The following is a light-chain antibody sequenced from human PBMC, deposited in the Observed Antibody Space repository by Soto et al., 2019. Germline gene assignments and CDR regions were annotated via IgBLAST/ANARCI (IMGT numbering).Light chain of an antibody. J-gene: IGKJ1*01. CDR1: QSVRASY. CDR2: GAS. CDR3: QQYGSPWT. Sequence: EIVMTQSPATLSLSPGERATLSCRASQSVRASYLAWLQQKPGQAPRLLIYGASSRATGIPDRFSGSGSGTDFTLTISRLEPEDFAVYYCQQYGSPWTFGQGTKVDIK. V-gene: IGKV3-20*01.